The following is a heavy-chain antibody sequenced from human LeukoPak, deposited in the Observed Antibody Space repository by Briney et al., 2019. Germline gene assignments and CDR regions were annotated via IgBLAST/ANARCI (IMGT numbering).Heavy chain of an antibody. D-gene: IGHD3-10*01. V-gene: IGHV4-34*01. J-gene: IGHJ4*02. Sequence: PSETLSLTCAVYGGSFSGYYWSWIRQPPGKGLEWIGEINHSESTNYNPSLKSRVTISVDTSKNQFSLKLSSVTAADTAVYYCARGRQYYYGSGRPRAPFDYWGQGTLVTVSS. CDR2: INHSEST. CDR3: ARGRQYYYGSGRPRAPFDY. CDR1: GGSFSGYY.